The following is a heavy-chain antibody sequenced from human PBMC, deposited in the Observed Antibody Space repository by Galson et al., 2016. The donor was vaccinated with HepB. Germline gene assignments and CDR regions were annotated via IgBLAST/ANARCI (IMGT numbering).Heavy chain of an antibody. Sequence: SCKASGYTFTGHYMFWVRQAPGQGLQWMGWINPRTGDTNYAENFQGRVAMTRDTSISTAYMELTTLRSNDTAVYYCARGRSVAAYDYWGQGTLVTVPS. D-gene: IGHD6-6*01. CDR2: INPRTGDT. V-gene: IGHV1-2*02. CDR3: ARGRSVAAYDY. CDR1: GYTFTGHY. J-gene: IGHJ4*02.